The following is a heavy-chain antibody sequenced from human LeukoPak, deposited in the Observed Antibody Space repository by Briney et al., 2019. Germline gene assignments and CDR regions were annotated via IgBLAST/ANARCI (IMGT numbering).Heavy chain of an antibody. J-gene: IGHJ4*02. CDR2: MNPSTGDT. CDR1: GYTFTGYD. V-gene: IGHV1-8*01. Sequence: ASVKVSCKASGYTFTGYDINWVRQAIGQGLEWMGWMNPSTGDTGYAQRFQGRVTMTRNTSVDTAFMELSGLGSEDTAVYYCTRGFLSGRPKDYWGQGTLVTVSS. CDR3: TRGFLSGRPKDY. D-gene: IGHD1-26*01.